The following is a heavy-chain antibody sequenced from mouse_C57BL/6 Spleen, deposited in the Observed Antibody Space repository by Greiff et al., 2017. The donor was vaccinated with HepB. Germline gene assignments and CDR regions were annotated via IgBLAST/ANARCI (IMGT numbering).Heavy chain of an antibody. V-gene: IGHV1-82*01. CDR2: IYPGDGDT. J-gene: IGHJ1*03. CDR1: GYAFSSSW. CDR3: AREGVYWYFDV. Sequence: VQLQQSGPELVKPGASVKISCKASGYAFSSSWMNWVKQRPGKGLEWIGRIYPGDGDTNYNGKFKGKATLTADKSSSTAYMQLSSLTSEDSAVYFCAREGVYWYFDVWGTGTTVTVSS.